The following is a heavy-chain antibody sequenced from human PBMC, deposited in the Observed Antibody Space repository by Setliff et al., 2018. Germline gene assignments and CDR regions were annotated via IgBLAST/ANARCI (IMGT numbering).Heavy chain of an antibody. D-gene: IGHD1-26*01. CDR1: GETFTRYS. CDR2: MDTGTGNT. Sequence: GASVKVSCKASGETFTRYSIHWVRQAPGQRLEWIGYMDTGTGNTKCSQNFQGRVTITADKSTNTVNMELSSLRSEDTAVYYCATCVGTSWYDYNFYMDVWGIGTTVTVSS. V-gene: IGHV1-3*04. J-gene: IGHJ6*03. CDR3: ATCVGTSWYDYNFYMDV.